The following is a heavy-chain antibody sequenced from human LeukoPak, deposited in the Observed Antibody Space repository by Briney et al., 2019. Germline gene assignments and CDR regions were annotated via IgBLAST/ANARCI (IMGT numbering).Heavy chain of an antibody. V-gene: IGHV4-39*07. CDR1: GGSISSSSYY. CDR2: IYYSGST. D-gene: IGHD6-13*01. J-gene: IGHJ4*02. Sequence: SETLSLTCTVPGGSISSSSYYWGWIRQPPGKGLEWIGSIYYSGSTYYNPSLKSRVTISVDTSKNQFSLKLSSVTAADTAVYYCARVSSSRGMVDYWGQGTLVTVSS. CDR3: ARVSSSRGMVDY.